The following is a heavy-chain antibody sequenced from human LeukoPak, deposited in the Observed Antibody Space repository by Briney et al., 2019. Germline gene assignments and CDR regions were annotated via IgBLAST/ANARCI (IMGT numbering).Heavy chain of an antibody. CDR3: ARHYSSDPFDY. Sequence: SETLSLTCSVSGASISSYYWSWIRQPPGKGLEWIGYIDYSGSTNYSPSLKSQVTISADTSKNQFSLKLTSLTAADTALYFCARHYSSDPFDYWGQGTLVTVSS. CDR2: IDYSGST. V-gene: IGHV4-59*08. J-gene: IGHJ4*02. D-gene: IGHD2-21*01. CDR1: GASISSYY.